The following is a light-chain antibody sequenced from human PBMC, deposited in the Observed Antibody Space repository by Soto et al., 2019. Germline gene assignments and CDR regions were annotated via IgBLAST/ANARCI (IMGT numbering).Light chain of an antibody. J-gene: IGLJ2*01. V-gene: IGLV2-14*01. Sequence: QSALTQPASVSGYPGQSFPISCPGTSSAVGVYNYVSCYQQHPGKAPNLLIYDVSNRPSGVSNRFSGSKSGNTASLTISGLQAEDEADYYCSSYTSSSTVVFGGGTKLTVL. CDR3: SSYTSSSTVV. CDR2: DVS. CDR1: SSAVGVYNY.